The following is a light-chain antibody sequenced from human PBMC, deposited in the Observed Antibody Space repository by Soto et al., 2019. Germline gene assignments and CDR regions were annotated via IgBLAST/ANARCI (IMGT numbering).Light chain of an antibody. CDR3: QQANSFPRT. J-gene: IGKJ1*01. V-gene: IGKV1-12*01. Sequence: DIQMTQSPSSVSASVGDRVTITCRASQDISSWLAWYQQKPGKAPKLLIYAASSLLSGVPSRFSGHGSGTDFTLTVSSLQPEDFATYYCQQANSFPRTFGQGTNVEIK. CDR2: AAS. CDR1: QDISSW.